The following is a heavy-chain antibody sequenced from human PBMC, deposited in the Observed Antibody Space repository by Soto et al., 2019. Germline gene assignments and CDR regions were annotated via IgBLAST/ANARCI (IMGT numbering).Heavy chain of an antibody. CDR1: GYTFTSYT. D-gene: IGHD3-10*01. CDR3: AGGGGGVGEASFDS. V-gene: IGHV1-3*01. CDR2: INAGNGRE. J-gene: IGHJ4*02. Sequence: QVQLEQSGAEVKKPGASVKVSCKTSGYTFTSYTLHWVRQAPGQGLEWMGWINAGNGREKYSQRFQDRVSLSTNKSPTTGYMRLRSLRSEDTAVYCWAGGGGGVGEASFDSWGQGTQVTVSS.